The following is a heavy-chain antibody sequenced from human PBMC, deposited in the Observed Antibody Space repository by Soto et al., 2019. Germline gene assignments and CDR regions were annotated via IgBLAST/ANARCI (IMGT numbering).Heavy chain of an antibody. D-gene: IGHD2-2*01. J-gene: IGHJ6*04. CDR1: GYSFTSYW. CDR3: ARHPCISTSCYEDYYYGMDV. CDR2: IYPGDSDT. Sequence: GESLKISCKGSGYSFTSYWIGWVRQMPGKGLEWMGIIYPGDSDTRYSPSFQGQVTISADKSISTAYLQWSSLKASDTAMYYCARHPCISTSCYEDYYYGMDVWGKGTTVTVSS. V-gene: IGHV5-51*01.